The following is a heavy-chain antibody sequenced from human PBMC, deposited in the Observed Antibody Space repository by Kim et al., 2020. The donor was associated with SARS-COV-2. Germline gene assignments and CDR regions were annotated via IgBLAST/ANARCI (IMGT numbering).Heavy chain of an antibody. V-gene: IGHV3-48*03. D-gene: IGHD2-2*01. CDR2: ISSSGSVI. CDR1: GFTFSNYE. CDR3: ARGGCSSNNCYVGNYKHYCYGMDV. Sequence: GGSLRLSCAASGFTFSNYEMNWVRQAPGKGLEWVSYISSSGSVIYYADSVKGRFTNSRDNAKNLLYLQMNSLRAEDTAVYYCARGGCSSNNCYVGNYKHYCYGMDVWCQETTVTVSS. J-gene: IGHJ6*02.